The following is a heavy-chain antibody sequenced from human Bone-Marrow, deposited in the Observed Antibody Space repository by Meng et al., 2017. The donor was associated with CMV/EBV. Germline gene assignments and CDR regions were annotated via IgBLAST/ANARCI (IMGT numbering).Heavy chain of an antibody. D-gene: IGHD3-10*01. CDR3: ARGAPRQAYYYGSGSYYKQVYFDY. Sequence: CWIWIRQPPGKGLEWIGEINHSGGTNYNPSLKSRVTISVDTSKKQFSLRLSSVTAADTAVYYCARGAPRQAYYYGSGSYYKQVYFDYWGQGTLVTVSS. J-gene: IGHJ4*02. V-gene: IGHV4-34*01. CDR1: C. CDR2: INHSGGT.